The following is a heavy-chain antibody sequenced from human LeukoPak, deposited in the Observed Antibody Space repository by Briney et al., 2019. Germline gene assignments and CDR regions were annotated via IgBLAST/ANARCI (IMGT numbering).Heavy chain of an antibody. V-gene: IGHV1-69*13. J-gene: IGHJ4*02. CDR2: IIPLFGTA. D-gene: IGHD3-10*01. CDR1: GGSFSSHA. CDR3: AREWAGYGSGSYYYY. Sequence: SVKVSCKASGGSFSSHAISWVRQAPGQGLEWMGGIIPLFGTADYAQKFLGRVAITADESTTTTYMELTSLKSEDTAVYYCAREWAGYGSGSYYYYWGQGTLVTVSS.